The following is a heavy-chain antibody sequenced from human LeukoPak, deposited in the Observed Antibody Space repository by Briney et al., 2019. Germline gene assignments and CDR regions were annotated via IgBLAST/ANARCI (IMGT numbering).Heavy chain of an antibody. CDR1: GGSIVRSSNY. Sequence: SETLSLTCTVSGGSIVRSSNYWGWIRQPPGKGLEWIGSLYYSGSTYYNPSLKSRVTILQDTSKNQFSLKLSSVTAADTAVYYCARDSGYHWGQGTLVTVSS. J-gene: IGHJ5*02. CDR2: LYYSGST. CDR3: ARDSGYH. V-gene: IGHV4-39*07. D-gene: IGHD5-12*01.